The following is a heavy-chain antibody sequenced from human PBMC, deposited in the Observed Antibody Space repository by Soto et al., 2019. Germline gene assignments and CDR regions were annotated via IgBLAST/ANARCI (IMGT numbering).Heavy chain of an antibody. Sequence: PSETLSLTCAVSGGSISSGGYSWSWLRQPPGKGLEWIGYIFHSGSTYYNPSLKSRVTISVDGSKNHFSLELSSVTAADTAVYYCMRNAERGYYFDYRGQGTPVTVSS. CDR2: IFHSGST. J-gene: IGHJ4*02. D-gene: IGHD1-1*01. CDR1: GGSISSGGYS. V-gene: IGHV4-30-2*01. CDR3: MRNAERGYYFDY.